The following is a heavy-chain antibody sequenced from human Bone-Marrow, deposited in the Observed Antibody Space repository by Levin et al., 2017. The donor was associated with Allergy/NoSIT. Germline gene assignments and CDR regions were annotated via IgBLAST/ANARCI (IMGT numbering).Heavy chain of an antibody. Sequence: SETLSLTCTVSGGSINSGNYYWTWIRQHPGKGLEWIGYISYSGNTFYNASLKSRLTISVDTSKTHFSLRLSSVTAAAPAVYYCARGITIFGVVLAVNDAFEIWGQGTMVTVSS. CDR1: GGSINSGNYY. CDR2: ISYSGNT. D-gene: IGHD3-3*01. CDR3: ARGITIFGVVLAVNDAFEI. J-gene: IGHJ3*02. V-gene: IGHV4-31*03.